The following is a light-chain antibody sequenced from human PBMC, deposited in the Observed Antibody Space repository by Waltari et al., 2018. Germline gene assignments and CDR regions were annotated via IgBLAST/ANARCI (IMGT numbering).Light chain of an antibody. J-gene: IGKJ2*01. V-gene: IGKV1-5*03. CDR3: QQYHDYST. CDR2: KAS. CDR1: QTILTW. Sequence: DTQVPQSPSTLPASVGASVTITCRASQTILTWMAWYQQKPGKAPKLLIYKASRLESGVPSRFSGTASGTEFTLTISSLQPDDSATYYCQQYHDYSTFGQGTKLEIK.